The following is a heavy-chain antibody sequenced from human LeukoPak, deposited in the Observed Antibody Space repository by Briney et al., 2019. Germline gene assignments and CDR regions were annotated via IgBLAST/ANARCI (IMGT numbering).Heavy chain of an antibody. Sequence: GGSLRLSCTASGFTFSSYWMSWVRQAPGKGLEWVANIKQDGGEKFYVDSVKGRFTISRDNAKNSLYLQMNSLRAEDTAVYYCAKDENDFWSGYYGYWGQGTLVTVSS. CDR3: AKDENDFWSGYYGY. J-gene: IGHJ4*02. V-gene: IGHV3-7*03. CDR2: IKQDGGEK. CDR1: GFTFSSYW. D-gene: IGHD3-3*01.